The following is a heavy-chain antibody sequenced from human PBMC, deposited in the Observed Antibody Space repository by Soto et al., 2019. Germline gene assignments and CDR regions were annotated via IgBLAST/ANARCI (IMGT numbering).Heavy chain of an antibody. CDR2: ISANGGAT. V-gene: IGHV3-64D*08. CDR1: GFTFSNHV. J-gene: IGHJ6*02. D-gene: IGHD3-10*01. Sequence: EVQLVESGGGLVQPGGSLRLSCSASGFTFSNHVIHWVRQAPRKGLEYVSAISANGGATYYADFVKGRFTISRDNSGNSLYLQMSSLRPEDTAVYYCVRSGLLCFGDLFYGVDLWGQGTTVTVSS. CDR3: VRSGLLCFGDLFYGVDL.